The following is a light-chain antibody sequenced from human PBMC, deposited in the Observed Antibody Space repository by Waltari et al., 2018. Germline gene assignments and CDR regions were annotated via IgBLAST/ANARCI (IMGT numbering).Light chain of an antibody. V-gene: IGKV2-24*01. J-gene: IGKJ2*02. CDR3: MQATEFPRT. CDR1: QSLEHGNGNTY. Sequence: DIVMTQTPLSSSVTPGQPASISCRASQSLEHGNGNTYLSWLHQRPGQPPRLLIYQISNRLSVVPDRFSGSGAGTDFTLTISRVEAEDVGVYYCMQATEFPRTFGQGTKVEIK. CDR2: QIS.